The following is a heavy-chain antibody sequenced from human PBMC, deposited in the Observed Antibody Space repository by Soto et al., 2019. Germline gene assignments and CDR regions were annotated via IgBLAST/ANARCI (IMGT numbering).Heavy chain of an antibody. V-gene: IGHV3-21*01. CDR3: AREGIVLMVYALIDY. CDR2: ISSSSSYI. D-gene: IGHD2-8*01. CDR1: GFTFSSYS. J-gene: IGHJ4*02. Sequence: EVQLVESGGGLVKPGGSLRLSCAASGFTFSSYSMNWVRQAPGKGLEWVSSISSSSSYIYYADSVKGRFTISRDNAKNSQYLQMNSLRAEDTAVYYCAREGIVLMVYALIDYWGQGTLVTVSS.